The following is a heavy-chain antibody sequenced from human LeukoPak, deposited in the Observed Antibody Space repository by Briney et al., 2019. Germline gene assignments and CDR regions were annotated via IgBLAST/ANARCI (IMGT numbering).Heavy chain of an antibody. V-gene: IGHV1-18*01. CDR2: ISAYNGNT. J-gene: IGHJ6*03. CDR3: ARDDRGSSSWWGPPGPYYYYYYMDV. Sequence: ASVKVSCKASGYTFTSYGISWVRQAPGQGLEWMGWISAYNGNTNYAQKLQGRVTMTTDTSTSTAYMELRSLRSDDTAVYYCARDDRGSSSWWGPPGPYYYYYYMDVWGKGTTVTISS. CDR1: GYTFTSYG. D-gene: IGHD6-13*01.